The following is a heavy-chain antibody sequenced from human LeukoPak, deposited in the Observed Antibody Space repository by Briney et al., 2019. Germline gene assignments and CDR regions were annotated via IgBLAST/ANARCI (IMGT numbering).Heavy chain of an antibody. CDR1: GFTFSNYW. CDR2: IKEDGSEK. Sequence: GGSLRLSCAASGFTFSNYWMTWVRQAPGKGLEWVANIKEDGSEKYYVDSVEGRFTISRDNAENSLYLQMNSLRAEDTAVYYCARGGQYHYWGQGTLVTVSP. CDR3: ARGGQYHY. J-gene: IGHJ4*02. V-gene: IGHV3-7*01. D-gene: IGHD1-26*01.